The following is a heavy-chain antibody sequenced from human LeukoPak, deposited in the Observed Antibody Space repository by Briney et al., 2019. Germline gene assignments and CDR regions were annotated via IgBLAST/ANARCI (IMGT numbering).Heavy chain of an antibody. CDR3: ARDHPDY. J-gene: IGHJ4*02. Sequence: GGSLRLSCAASGYTFRTSAMHWVRQAPGKGLDWVAFISYDGSDKDYAGSVKGRFTLSRDNTKNTLYLQMNSLRAEDTAVYYCARDHPDYWGQGTLVTVSS. CDR1: GYTFRTSA. V-gene: IGHV3-30*04. CDR2: ISYDGSDK.